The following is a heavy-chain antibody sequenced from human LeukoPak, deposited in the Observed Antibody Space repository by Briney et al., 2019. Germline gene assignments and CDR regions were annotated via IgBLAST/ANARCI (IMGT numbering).Heavy chain of an antibody. J-gene: IGHJ4*02. Sequence: QSGGSLRLSCAASGFTFKTYSMVWVRQALGKGLEWVSYISSGGGVIHYADSVKGRFTTSRENAQNSLYLQMNSLRDEDTAVYYCARVGVGTWASSWDHWGQGTLVTVSS. V-gene: IGHV3-48*02. D-gene: IGHD2-15*01. CDR1: GFTFKTYS. CDR3: ARVGVGTWASSWDH. CDR2: ISSGGGVI.